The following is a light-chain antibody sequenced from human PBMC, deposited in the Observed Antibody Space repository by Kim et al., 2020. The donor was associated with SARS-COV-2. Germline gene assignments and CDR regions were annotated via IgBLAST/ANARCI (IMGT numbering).Light chain of an antibody. CDR1: NIGTKS. J-gene: IGLJ2*01. Sequence: SYELTQPPSLSVAPGTTARITCGGNNIGTKSVHWYQQKPGQAPLLVIFYDSDRPSGIPERFSGSNSGNTATLTISGVEAGDEADYFCQLWDSSSDQWIFGGGTQLTVL. V-gene: IGLV3-21*01. CDR3: QLWDSSSDQWI. CDR2: YDS.